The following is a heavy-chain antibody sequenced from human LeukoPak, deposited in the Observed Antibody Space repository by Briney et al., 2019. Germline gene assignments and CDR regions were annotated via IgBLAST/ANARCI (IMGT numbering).Heavy chain of an antibody. CDR1: GGSIISTDDY. CDR2: IYNSEST. J-gene: IGHJ5*02. D-gene: IGHD2-15*01. V-gene: IGHV4-61*08. CDR3: ARVTIHCSGGSCYLGWFDP. Sequence: SETLSLTCTVSGGSIISTDDYWGWIRQPPGKGPEWIGYIYNSESTNYNPSLKSRVTISVDTSKSQFSLNLSSVTAADTAVYYCARVTIHCSGGSCYLGWFDPWGQGTLVTVSS.